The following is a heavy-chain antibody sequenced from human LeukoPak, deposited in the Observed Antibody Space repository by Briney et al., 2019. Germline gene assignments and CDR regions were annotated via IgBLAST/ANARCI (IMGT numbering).Heavy chain of an antibody. CDR1: GFTFSTDS. Sequence: GGSLRLSCVASGFTFSTDSMNWVRQAPGKGLEWVSSISSSGDYIYYADSLKGRFTISRHNDKNTLFLQMNSLRAEDTAVYYCARDLADFDILTGTTYYYYALDVWGKGTTVTVSS. J-gene: IGHJ6*04. D-gene: IGHD3-9*01. CDR3: ARDLADFDILTGTTYYYYALDV. CDR2: ISSSGDYI. V-gene: IGHV3-21*01.